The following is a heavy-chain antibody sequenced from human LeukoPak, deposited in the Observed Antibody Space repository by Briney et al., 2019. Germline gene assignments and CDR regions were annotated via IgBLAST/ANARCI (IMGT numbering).Heavy chain of an antibody. D-gene: IGHD3-22*01. CDR2: ISSSSTYI. Sequence: GGSLRLSCAASGFTFRSYAMNWVRQSPGKGLEWVSSISSSSTYIYQADSVKGRFTISRDNAQNSLYLQMNSLRAEDTAVYYCAIDSTTYDSSGYDAFDIWGQGTMVTVSS. CDR3: AIDSTTYDSSGYDAFDI. V-gene: IGHV3-21*01. J-gene: IGHJ3*02. CDR1: GFTFRSYA.